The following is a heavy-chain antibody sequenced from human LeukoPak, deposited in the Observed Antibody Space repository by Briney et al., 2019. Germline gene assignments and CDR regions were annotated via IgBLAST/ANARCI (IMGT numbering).Heavy chain of an antibody. CDR1: GGSNSSYY. CDR3: AGSVLRYFDWLFSPFDD. CDR2: IYYSGST. D-gene: IGHD3-9*01. Sequence: PSETLSLTCTVSGGSNSSYYWSWVRQPPGKGLEWIGYIYYSGSTNYNPSLKSRVTISVDTSKNQFSLKLSSVTAADTAVYYCAGSVLRYFDWLFSPFDDWGQGTLVTVSS. V-gene: IGHV4-59*08. J-gene: IGHJ4*02.